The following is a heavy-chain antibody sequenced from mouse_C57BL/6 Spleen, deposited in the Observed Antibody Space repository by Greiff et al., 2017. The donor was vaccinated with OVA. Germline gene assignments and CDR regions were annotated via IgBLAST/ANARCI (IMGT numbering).Heavy chain of an antibody. CDR3: ARPPYYGTHHWYFDV. J-gene: IGHJ1*03. CDR2: ISSGSSTI. CDR1: GFTFSEYG. V-gene: IGHV5-17*01. Sequence: EVQLQESGGGLVKPGGSLKLSCAASGFTFSEYGMHWVRQAPEKGVEWVAYISSGSSTIYYADTVKGRFTISRDNAKNTLFLQMTSLRSEDTAMYYCARPPYYGTHHWYFDVWGTGTTVTVSS. D-gene: IGHD1-1*01.